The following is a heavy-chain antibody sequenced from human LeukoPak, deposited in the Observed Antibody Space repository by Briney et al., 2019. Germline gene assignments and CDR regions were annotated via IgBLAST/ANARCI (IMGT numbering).Heavy chain of an antibody. CDR3: ATEVVVVISSNAFDI. Sequence: GASVKVSCRASGYTFTGYYMHWVRQAPGQGLEWMGWINPNSGGTNYAQKFQGRVTMTRDTSISTAYMELSRLRSDVTAVYYCATEVVVVISSNAFDIWGQGTMVTVSS. V-gene: IGHV1-2*02. J-gene: IGHJ3*02. D-gene: IGHD3-22*01. CDR2: INPNSGGT. CDR1: GYTFTGYY.